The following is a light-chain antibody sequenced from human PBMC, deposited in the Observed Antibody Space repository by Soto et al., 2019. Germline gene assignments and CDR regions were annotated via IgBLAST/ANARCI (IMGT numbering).Light chain of an antibody. J-gene: IGKJ1*01. CDR1: QSVSSSY. CDR2: GAS. V-gene: IGKV3-20*01. CDR3: QQYGSSPPT. Sequence: EIVVTQSPASLSLSPGERATLSCRASQSVSSSYLAWYQQKPGQAPRLLIYGASSRATGIPDRFSGSGSGTDFTLTISRLEPEDFAVYYCQQYGSSPPTFGQGTKVDI.